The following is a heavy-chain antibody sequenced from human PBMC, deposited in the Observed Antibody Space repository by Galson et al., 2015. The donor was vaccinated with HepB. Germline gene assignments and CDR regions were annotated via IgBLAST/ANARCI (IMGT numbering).Heavy chain of an antibody. Sequence: SVKVSCKASGGTFSSYAISWVRQAPGQGLEWMGGIIPIFDIANYAQKFQGRVTITADKSTSTAYMELSSLRSEDTAVYYCARGASSGGSNLYYWGQGTLVTVSS. CDR3: ARGASSGGSNLYY. CDR1: GGTFSSYA. V-gene: IGHV1-69*10. D-gene: IGHD1-26*01. J-gene: IGHJ4*02. CDR2: IIPIFDIA.